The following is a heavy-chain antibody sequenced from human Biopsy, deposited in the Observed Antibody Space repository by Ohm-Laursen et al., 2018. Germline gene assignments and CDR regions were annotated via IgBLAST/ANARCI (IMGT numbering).Heavy chain of an antibody. Sequence: PSETLSLTCAVYGGSFSGYYWSWIRQPPGKGLERIGEINHSGSTNYNPSLKSRVSISIDTSKNQLSLRLNSVTAADTAVYYCARATNSTGWPYYYFYGMDVWGQGTTVTVSS. CDR2: INHSGST. CDR1: GGSFSGYY. V-gene: IGHV4-34*01. D-gene: IGHD2/OR15-2a*01. CDR3: ARATNSTGWPYYYFYGMDV. J-gene: IGHJ6*02.